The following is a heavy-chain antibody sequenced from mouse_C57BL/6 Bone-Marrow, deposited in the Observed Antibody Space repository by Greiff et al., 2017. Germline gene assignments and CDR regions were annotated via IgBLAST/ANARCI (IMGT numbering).Heavy chain of an antibody. Sequence: VQLQQSGPELVKPGASVKLSCKASGYTFTSYDINWVKQRPGQGLEWIGWIYPRDGSTKYNEKFKGKATLTVDTSSSTAYMELHSLTSEDSAVYFCARLAFDGSSGYWYFDVWGTGTTVTVSS. J-gene: IGHJ1*03. CDR3: ARLAFDGSSGYWYFDV. CDR1: GYTFTSYD. V-gene: IGHV1-85*01. CDR2: IYPRDGST. D-gene: IGHD1-1*01.